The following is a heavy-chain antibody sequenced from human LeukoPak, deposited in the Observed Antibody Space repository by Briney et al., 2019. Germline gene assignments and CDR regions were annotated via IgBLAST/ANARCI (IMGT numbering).Heavy chain of an antibody. CDR3: AREGVAATGLDY. CDR2: IVVGNGNT. V-gene: IGHV1-58*01. Sequence: SVKVSCKASGFTFTSSAVQWVRQARGQRLEWIGWIVVGNGNTNYAQKFQERVTITRDMSTSTAYMELSSLRSEDTAVYYCAREGVAATGLDYWGQGTLVTVSS. D-gene: IGHD6-13*01. CDR1: GFTFTSSA. J-gene: IGHJ4*02.